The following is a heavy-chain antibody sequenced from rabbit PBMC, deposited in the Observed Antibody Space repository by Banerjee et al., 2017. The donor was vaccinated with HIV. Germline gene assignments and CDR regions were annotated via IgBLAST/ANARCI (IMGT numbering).Heavy chain of an antibody. CDR3: ARGSGGGYYTL. D-gene: IGHD1-1*01. Sequence: QSLEESGGDLVKPGASLTLTCTASGFSFSSYYYMCWVRQAPGKGLEWIACIGTGGGSTYYASWAKGRFTISKTSSTTVTLQMTSLTAADTATYFCARGSGGGYYTLWGQGTLVTVS. CDR2: IGTGGGST. CDR1: GFSFSSYYY. J-gene: IGHJ3*01. V-gene: IGHV1S40*01.